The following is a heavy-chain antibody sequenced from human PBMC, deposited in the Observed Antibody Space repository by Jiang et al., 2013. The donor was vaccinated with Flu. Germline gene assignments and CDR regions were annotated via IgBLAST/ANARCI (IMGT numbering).Heavy chain of an antibody. J-gene: IGHJ4*02. D-gene: IGHD6-19*01. CDR2: ISRSSFDI. CDR1: GFTFSTYS. V-gene: IGHV3-21*01. Sequence: VQLVESGGGLVKPGGSLRLSCAASGFTFSTYSMTWVRQAPGKGLEWVSSISRSSFDIYYADSVKGRFTISRDNAKNSLYLQMNSLRAEDTAVYYCARDGGSGWDQFTFGGQGTLV. CDR3: ARDGGSGWDQFTF.